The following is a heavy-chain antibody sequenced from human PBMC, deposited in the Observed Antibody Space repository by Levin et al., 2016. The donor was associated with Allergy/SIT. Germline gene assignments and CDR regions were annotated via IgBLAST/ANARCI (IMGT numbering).Heavy chain of an antibody. Sequence: SETLSLTCTVSGGSISTHYWSWIRQPPGKGLEWIGYVFYSGSSNYNPSLESRVTMSVDTSKNQFSLKLSSVTAADTAVYYCARDPRPPNGHNYFDYWGQGTLVTVSS. CDR3: ARDPRPPNGHNYFDY. V-gene: IGHV4-59*11. D-gene: IGHD5-24*01. CDR2: VFYSGSS. CDR1: GGSISTHY. J-gene: IGHJ4*02.